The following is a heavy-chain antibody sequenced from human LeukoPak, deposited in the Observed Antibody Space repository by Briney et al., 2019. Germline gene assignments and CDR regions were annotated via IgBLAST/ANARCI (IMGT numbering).Heavy chain of an antibody. Sequence: GGSPRLSCAASGFTFSNYAIHWVCQAPGKGLEWVAVISYDGSNKYYADSVKGRFTISRDNSKNTLHLQMNSLRAEDTAVYYCARDFRAGGVTSKAFDIWGQGTMVTVSS. CDR3: ARDFRAGGVTSKAFDI. CDR1: GFTFSNYA. D-gene: IGHD3-16*01. J-gene: IGHJ3*02. CDR2: ISYDGSNK. V-gene: IGHV3-30*04.